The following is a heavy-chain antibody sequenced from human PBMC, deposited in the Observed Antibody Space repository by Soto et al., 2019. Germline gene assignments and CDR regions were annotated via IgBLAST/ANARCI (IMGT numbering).Heavy chain of an antibody. CDR3: AGGEEGYCSGGSCYYNWFDP. CDR2: IIPIFGTA. V-gene: IGHV1-69*01. D-gene: IGHD2-15*01. Sequence: QVQLVQSGAEVKKPGSSVKVSCKASGGTFSSYAISWVRQAPGQGLAWMGGIIPIFGTANYAQKFQGRVTITADESTSTAYMELSSLRSEDTAVYYCAGGEEGYCSGGSCYYNWFDPWGQGTLVTVSS. CDR1: GGTFSSYA. J-gene: IGHJ5*02.